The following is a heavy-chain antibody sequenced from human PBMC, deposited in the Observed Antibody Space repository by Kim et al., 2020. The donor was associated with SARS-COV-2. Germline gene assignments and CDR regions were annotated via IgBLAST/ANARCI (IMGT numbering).Heavy chain of an antibody. Sequence: ASVKVSCKASGYTFTSYDINWVRQATGQGLEWMGWMNPNSGNTGYAQKFQGRVTMTRNTSISTAYMELSSLRSEDTAVYYCARGRYDSSGYYYDPSYYYYGMDVWGQGTTVTVSS. J-gene: IGHJ6*02. CDR2: MNPNSGNT. D-gene: IGHD3-22*01. CDR1: GYTFTSYD. V-gene: IGHV1-8*01. CDR3: ARGRYDSSGYYYDPSYYYYGMDV.